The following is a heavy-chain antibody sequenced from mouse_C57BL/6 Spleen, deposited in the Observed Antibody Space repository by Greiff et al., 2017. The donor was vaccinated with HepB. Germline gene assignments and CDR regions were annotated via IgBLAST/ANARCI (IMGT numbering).Heavy chain of an antibody. V-gene: IGHV1-69*01. CDR1: GYTFTSYW. D-gene: IGHD1-1*01. Sequence: VQLQQPGAELVMPGASVKLSCKASGYTFTSYWMHWVKQRPGQGLEWIGEIDPSDSYTNYNQKFKGKSTLTVDKSSSTAYMQLSSLTSEDSAVYYCARWGFYYGSSFDYWGQGTTLTVSS. CDR3: ARWGFYYGSSFDY. J-gene: IGHJ2*01. CDR2: IDPSDSYT.